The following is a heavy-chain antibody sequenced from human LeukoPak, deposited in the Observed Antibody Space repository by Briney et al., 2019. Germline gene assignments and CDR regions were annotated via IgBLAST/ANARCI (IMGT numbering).Heavy chain of an antibody. CDR3: AAGGDYYYHMDV. CDR2: INSDGSST. D-gene: IGHD3-10*01. Sequence: PTGGSLRLSCAASGFTFSSYWMHWVRQAPGKGLVWVSRINSDGSSTSYADSVKGRFTISRDNAKNSVYLQMNSLRAEDTAVYHCAAGGDYYYHMDVWGKGTTVTVSS. J-gene: IGHJ6*03. CDR1: GFTFSSYW. V-gene: IGHV3-74*01.